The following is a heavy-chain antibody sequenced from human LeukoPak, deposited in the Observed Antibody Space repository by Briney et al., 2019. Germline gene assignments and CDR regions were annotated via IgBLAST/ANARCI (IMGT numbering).Heavy chain of an antibody. Sequence: GGSLRLSCAASGFAFTTYAMHWVRQTPGKGLEWVTLVSYDGRTKYYADSVRGRFAISRDNSKNTLYLQVNSLRVEDTAVYYCARSPTFLMVEGPYNNHYMDVWGKGTTVTVSS. D-gene: IGHD1-1*01. CDR2: VSYDGRTK. CDR3: ARSPTFLMVEGPYNNHYMDV. V-gene: IGHV3-30*09. CDR1: GFAFTTYA. J-gene: IGHJ6*03.